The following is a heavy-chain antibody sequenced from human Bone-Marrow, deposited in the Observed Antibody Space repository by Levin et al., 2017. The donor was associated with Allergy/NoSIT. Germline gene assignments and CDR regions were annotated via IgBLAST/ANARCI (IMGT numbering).Heavy chain of an antibody. CDR1: GFTFNSQA. Sequence: QAGGSLRLSCAASGFTFNSQAMHWLRQAPGKGLEWVATITFDGGSRDYGDSVKGRFTISRDNSKNTLYLQMASLTAEDTAIYYCAKSDINVYNWNDGHYYYMEVWGKGTTVTVSS. D-gene: IGHD1-1*01. V-gene: IGHV3-30*18. CDR3: AKSDINVYNWNDGHYYYMEV. J-gene: IGHJ6*03. CDR2: ITFDGGSR.